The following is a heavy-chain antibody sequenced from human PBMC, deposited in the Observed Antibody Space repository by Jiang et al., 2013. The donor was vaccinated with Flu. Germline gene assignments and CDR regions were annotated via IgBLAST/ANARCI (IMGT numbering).Heavy chain of an antibody. V-gene: IGHV4-59*08. Sequence: GPGLVKPSETLSLTCTVSGGSINNYYWSWIRQPPGKGLEWIGYIYYSGSTNYNPSLKSRVTISVDTSKNQFSLKLNSVTAADTAVYYCARQITLDCSGGSCYSGFDYWGQGTLVTVSS. CDR3: ARQITLDCSGGSCYSGFDY. CDR1: GGSINNYY. J-gene: IGHJ4*02. CDR2: IYYSGST. D-gene: IGHD2-15*01.